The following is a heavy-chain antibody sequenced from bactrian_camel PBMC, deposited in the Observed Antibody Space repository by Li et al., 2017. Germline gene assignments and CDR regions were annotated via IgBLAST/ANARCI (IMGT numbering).Heavy chain of an antibody. CDR2: IASDGST. CDR3: ARGPRARSGGYCYLESAPYNY. CDR1: GNTYRSYC. J-gene: IGHJ4*01. Sequence: QVQLVESGGGSVQAGGSLRLSCVVTGNTYRSYCLAWYRQAPGKEREGVGAIASDGSTSYADSVKGRFTIFQDHAKNSLSLHMNSLKPEDTAMYYCARGPRARSGGYCYLESAPYNYWGQGTQVTVS. V-gene: IGHV3S53*01. D-gene: IGHD1*01.